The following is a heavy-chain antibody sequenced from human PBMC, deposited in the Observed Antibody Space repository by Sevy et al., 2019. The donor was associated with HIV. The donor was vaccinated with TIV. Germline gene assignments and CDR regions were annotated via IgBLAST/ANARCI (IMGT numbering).Heavy chain of an antibody. J-gene: IGHJ4*02. CDR1: GYTFTSYG. CDR3: ARDLWNYGFRLTGANFDY. V-gene: IGHV1-18*01. D-gene: IGHD1-7*01. Sequence: VSVKVSCKASGYTFTSYGISWVRQAPGQGLEWMGWISAYNGNTNYAQKLQGRVTMTTDTSTSTAYMELRSLRSDETAVYYCARDLWNYGFRLTGANFDYWGQGTLVTVSS. CDR2: ISAYNGNT.